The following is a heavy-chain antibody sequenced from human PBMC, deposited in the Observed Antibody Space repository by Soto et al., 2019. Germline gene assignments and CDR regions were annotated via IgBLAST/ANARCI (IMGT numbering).Heavy chain of an antibody. V-gene: IGHV5-51*01. CDR2: VYPGDSET. CDR3: ARPSPNITDAFDI. CDR1: GYSFTSYW. J-gene: IGHJ3*02. Sequence: PGESLKISCKGSGYSFTSYWIAWVRQMPGKGPEWMGIVYPGDSETRYGPPFQGQVTISADKSINTAYLQWSTLKASDTAMYYCARPSPNITDAFDIWGQGTMVIVSS.